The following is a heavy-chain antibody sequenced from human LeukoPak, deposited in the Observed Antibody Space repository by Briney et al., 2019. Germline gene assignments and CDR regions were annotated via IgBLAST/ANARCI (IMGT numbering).Heavy chain of an antibody. CDR1: GGSISSGSYY. CDR2: IYTSGST. Sequence: SETLSLTCTVSGGSISSGSYYWSWIRQPAGKGLEWIGRIYTSGSTNYNPSLKSRVTISVDTSKNQFSLKLSTVTAADTAVYYCAREAYYGSGRGNWFDPWGQGTLVTVSS. V-gene: IGHV4-61*02. CDR3: AREAYYGSGRGNWFDP. J-gene: IGHJ5*02. D-gene: IGHD3-10*01.